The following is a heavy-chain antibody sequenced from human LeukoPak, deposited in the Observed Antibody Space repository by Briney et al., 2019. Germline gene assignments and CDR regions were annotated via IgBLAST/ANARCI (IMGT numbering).Heavy chain of an antibody. D-gene: IGHD3-10*01. V-gene: IGHV1-18*01. CDR3: TREREDYGSGSYDPTYYSYYFMDV. J-gene: IGHJ6*03. Sequence: ASLKVSCKASGYTFTSYGISWVRQAPGQGLEWMGWISAYNGNTNYAQTLQGRVTMTTDTTTSTAYIEQSSMRADDTAVYYSTREREDYGSGSYDPTYYSYYFMDVWGKGTTVTVSS. CDR1: GYTFTSYG. CDR2: ISAYNGNT.